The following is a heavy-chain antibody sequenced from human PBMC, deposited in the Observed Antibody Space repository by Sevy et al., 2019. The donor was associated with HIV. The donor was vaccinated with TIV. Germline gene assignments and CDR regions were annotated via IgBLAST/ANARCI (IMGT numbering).Heavy chain of an antibody. CDR1: VGSFSNYY. Sequence: SETLSLTCAVYVGSFSNYYWTWIRQPPGKGLEWIGEINHSGSTNYNPSLKSRVTMSVDTSKNQLSLKLGSVTAADTAIYYCARGGERVIPSPVLGLGPWTKYWYFDLWGRGTLVTVSS. CDR3: ARGGERVIPSPVLGLGPWTKYWYFDL. CDR2: INHSGST. V-gene: IGHV4-34*01. J-gene: IGHJ2*01. D-gene: IGHD3-16*02.